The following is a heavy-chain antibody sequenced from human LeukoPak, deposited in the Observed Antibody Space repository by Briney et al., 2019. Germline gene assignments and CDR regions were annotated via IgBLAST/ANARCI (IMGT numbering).Heavy chain of an antibody. CDR1: GDSITSNTFY. CDR3: ARQSSGYEHFDY. Sequence: SETLSLTCTVSGDSITSNTFYWGWIRQPPGKGLEWIGTFYYSGSTYYNPSLKSRVTISVDTSKNQFSLRLTSVTAADTAVFYCARQSSGYEHFDYWGQGTLVTVSS. J-gene: IGHJ4*02. CDR2: FYYSGST. V-gene: IGHV4-39*01. D-gene: IGHD5-12*01.